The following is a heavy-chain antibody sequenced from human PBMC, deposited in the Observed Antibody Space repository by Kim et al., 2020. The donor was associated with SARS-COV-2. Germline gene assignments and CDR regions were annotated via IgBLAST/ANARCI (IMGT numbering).Heavy chain of an antibody. J-gene: IGHJ4*02. V-gene: IGHV3-11*05. D-gene: IGHD2-15*01. Sequence: GGSLRLSCAASGFTFSDYYMSWIRQAPGKGLEWVSYISSSSSYTNYADSVKGRFTISRDNAKNSLYLQMNSLRAEDTAVYYCAREGGYCSGGSCYRSVFFDYWGQGTLVTVSS. CDR3: AREGGYCSGGSCYRSVFFDY. CDR1: GFTFSDYY. CDR2: ISSSSSYT.